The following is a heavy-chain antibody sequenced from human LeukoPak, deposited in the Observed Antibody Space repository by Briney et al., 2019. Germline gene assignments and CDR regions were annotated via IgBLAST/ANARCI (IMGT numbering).Heavy chain of an antibody. Sequence: ASVKVSCKASGYTFTSYGISWVRQAPGQGLEWMGWISAYNGNTNYAQKLQGRVTMTRNTSISTAYMELSSLRSEDTAVYYCARGRGNYYYYMDVWGKGTTVTISS. CDR3: ARGRGNYYYYMDV. CDR1: GYTFTSYG. CDR2: ISAYNGNT. V-gene: IGHV1-18*01. D-gene: IGHD3-16*01. J-gene: IGHJ6*03.